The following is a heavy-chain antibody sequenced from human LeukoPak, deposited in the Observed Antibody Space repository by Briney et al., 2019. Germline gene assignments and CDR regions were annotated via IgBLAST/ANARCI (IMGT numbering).Heavy chain of an antibody. Sequence: GASVKVSCKASGYTFTGYYMHWVRQAPGQGLEWMGRINPNSGGTNYAQKFQGRVTMTRDTSISTAYMELSRLRSDDTAVYYCAREGFTVTIDAFDIWGQGTMVTVSS. CDR1: GYTFTGYY. V-gene: IGHV1-2*06. CDR3: AREGFTVTIDAFDI. J-gene: IGHJ3*02. D-gene: IGHD4-17*01. CDR2: INPNSGGT.